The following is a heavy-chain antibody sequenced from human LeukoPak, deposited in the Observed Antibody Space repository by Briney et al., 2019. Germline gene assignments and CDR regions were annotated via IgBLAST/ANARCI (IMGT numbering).Heavy chain of an antibody. V-gene: IGHV3-30*02. D-gene: IGHD2-2*01. CDR1: GFTFSSYG. CDR2: IRYDGSNK. Sequence: GGSLRLSCAASGFTFSSYGTHWVRQAPGKGLEWVAFIRYDGSNKYYADSVKGRFIISRDNSKNTLYLQMNSLRAEDTAVYYCAKDGRYCSSTSCYLYYYYYYYMDVWGKGTTVTVSS. CDR3: AKDGRYCSSTSCYLYYYYYYYMDV. J-gene: IGHJ6*03.